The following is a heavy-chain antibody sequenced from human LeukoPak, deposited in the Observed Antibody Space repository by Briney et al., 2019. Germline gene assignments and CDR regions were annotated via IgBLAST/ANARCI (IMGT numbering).Heavy chain of an antibody. D-gene: IGHD1-1*01. CDR3: ARGSVRLEGQDYYYYGMDV. V-gene: IGHV3-48*03. Sequence: GGSLRLSCAASGFTFSSYEMNWVRQAPGKGLEWVSYISSSGSPIYYADSVKGRFTISRDNAKNSLYLQMNSLRAEDTAVYYCARGSVRLEGQDYYYYGMDVWGQGTTVTVSS. J-gene: IGHJ6*02. CDR2: ISSSGSPI. CDR1: GFTFSSYE.